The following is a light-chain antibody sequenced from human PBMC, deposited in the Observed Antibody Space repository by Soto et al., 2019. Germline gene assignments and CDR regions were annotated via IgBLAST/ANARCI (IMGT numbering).Light chain of an antibody. CDR3: QQYYNWPPGT. CDR1: QSISSS. J-gene: IGKJ1*01. V-gene: IGKV3-15*01. Sequence: EIVLTQSPATLSVSPGERATLSCRASQSISSSLSWYQQQPGQAPRLLIYHASTRAAGIPARFSGSGSGTEFTLTISSLQSEDFAFYYCQQYYNWPPGTFGQGTKVEI. CDR2: HAS.